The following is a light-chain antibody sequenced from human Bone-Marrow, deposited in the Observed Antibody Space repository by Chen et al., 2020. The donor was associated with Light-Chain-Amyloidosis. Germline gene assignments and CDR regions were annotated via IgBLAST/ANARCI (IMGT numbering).Light chain of an antibody. CDR1: LSVLYSSNNKNY. CDR3: QQYYSTPWT. J-gene: IGKJ1*01. CDR2: WAS. Sequence: DIVMTQSPYTLSVSLGERVTINCKSSLSVLYSSNNKNYLAWYQQKPGQPPKLLIYWASTRECGVPDRFSGSGSGTDFTLTISSLQAEDVAVYYCQQYYSTPWTFGQGTKVEIK. V-gene: IGKV4-1*01.